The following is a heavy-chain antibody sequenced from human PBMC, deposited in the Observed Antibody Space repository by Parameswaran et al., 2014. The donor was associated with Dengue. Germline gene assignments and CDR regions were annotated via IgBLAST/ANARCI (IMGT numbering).Heavy chain of an antibody. CDR3: ASSGYDWYYDSSGYCYFDY. J-gene: IGHJ4*02. V-gene: IGHV3-21*01. D-gene: IGHD3-22*01. CDR2: ISSSSSYI. CDR1: GFTFSSYS. Sequence: LKISCAASGFTFSSYSMNWVRQAPGKGLEWVSSISSSSSYIYYADSVKGRFTISRDNAKNSLYLQMNSLRAEDTAVYYCASSGYDWYYDSSGYCYFDYWGQGTLVTVSS.